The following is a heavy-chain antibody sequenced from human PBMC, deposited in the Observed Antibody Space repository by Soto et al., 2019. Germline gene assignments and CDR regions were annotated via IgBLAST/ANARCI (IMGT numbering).Heavy chain of an antibody. CDR1: GYIFTTYC. V-gene: IGHV5-51*01. CDR2: INPGDSDT. CDR3: ARGQYGGSFIIDY. J-gene: IGHJ4*02. Sequence: WESLKISCPGSGYIFTTYCISWVRQMPGKGLEWMGIINPGDSDTKYSPSFQGRVTISADKSINTAYLQWSSLKASDTAMYYCARGQYGGSFIIDYWGQGTQVTVSS. D-gene: IGHD1-26*01.